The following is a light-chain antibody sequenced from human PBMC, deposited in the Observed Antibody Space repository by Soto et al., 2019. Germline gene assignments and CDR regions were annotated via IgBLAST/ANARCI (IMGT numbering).Light chain of an antibody. CDR3: QQFNNWRRT. Sequence: EIAMTQSPATLSVSPGERATLSCRASQSVSSKLAWYQQKPGQAPRLLIYDASTRATGIPARFSGSGSGTEFTLTISSLQSEDFAVYYCQQFNNWRRTFGQGTKVEIK. CDR2: DAS. V-gene: IGKV3-15*01. CDR1: QSVSSK. J-gene: IGKJ1*01.